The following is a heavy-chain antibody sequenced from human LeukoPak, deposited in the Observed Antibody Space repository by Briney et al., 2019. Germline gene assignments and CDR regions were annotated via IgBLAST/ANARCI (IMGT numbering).Heavy chain of an antibody. CDR2: ISGSGDST. CDR3: AKGEVGSYYDYFDY. Sequence: GSLRFSCAASGFTFSNYAMSWVRQAPGKGLEWVSGISGSGDSTYYADTVKGRFTISRDNSKNTLYLQMNSLRVEDTAVYYCAKGEVGSYYDYFDYWGQGTLVTVSS. D-gene: IGHD1-26*01. CDR1: GFTFSNYA. V-gene: IGHV3-23*01. J-gene: IGHJ4*02.